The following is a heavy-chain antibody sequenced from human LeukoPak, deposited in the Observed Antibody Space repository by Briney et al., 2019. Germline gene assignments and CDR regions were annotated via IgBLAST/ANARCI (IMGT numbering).Heavy chain of an antibody. Sequence: ASVKVSRKASGGTLSSYAISWVRQAPGQGLEWMGRIIPILGIANYAQKFQGRVTITADKSTSTAYMELSSLRSEDTAVYYCARAEMATTNYFDYWGQGTLVTVSS. J-gene: IGHJ4*02. V-gene: IGHV1-69*04. CDR3: ARAEMATTNYFDY. CDR2: IIPILGIA. D-gene: IGHD5-24*01. CDR1: GGTLSSYA.